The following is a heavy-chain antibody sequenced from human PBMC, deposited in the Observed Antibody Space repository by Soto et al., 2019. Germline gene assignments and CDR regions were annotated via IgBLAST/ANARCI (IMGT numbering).Heavy chain of an antibody. CDR1: GFTFRNYD. J-gene: IGHJ6*02. CDR3: ARTDRDFYGLDV. Sequence: EVQLVESGGGLVQPGGSLRLSCAASGFTFRNYDMHWVRQGTGKGLEWVSGISAAGDKDYADSVEGRFTTSRENAQNSFFLQMNSLRVGDTAVYYCARTDRDFYGLDVWGQGTTVIVSS. CDR2: ISAAGDK. V-gene: IGHV3-13*01.